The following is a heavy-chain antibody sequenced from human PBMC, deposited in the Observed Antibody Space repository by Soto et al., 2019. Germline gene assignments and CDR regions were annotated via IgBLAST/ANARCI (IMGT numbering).Heavy chain of an antibody. CDR2: ITGSGIST. J-gene: IGHJ2*01. V-gene: IGHV3-23*01. CDR3: AKEPVGPEWYFDL. CDR1: GFTFRRYA. Sequence: DVQLLESGGGLVQPGGSLRHSCAASGFTFRRYAMSWVRQAPGQGLEWVSGITGSGISTHYADSVKGRFTVSRANSKSTLYLQMNSLRAADTAVYNCAKEPVGPEWYFDLWGRGTVVTVSS.